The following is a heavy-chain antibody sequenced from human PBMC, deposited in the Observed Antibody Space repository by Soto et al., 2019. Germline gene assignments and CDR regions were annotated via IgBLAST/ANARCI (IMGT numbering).Heavy chain of an antibody. CDR3: ARQLERGDLPEGFEY. D-gene: IGHD1-1*01. V-gene: IGHV4-4*02. J-gene: IGHJ4*02. CDR2: IFHSGTT. Sequence: QVQLQESGPGLVEPSGTLSLTCAVSGDSISSSHWWSWVRQPPGKGLEWIGEIFHSGTTKYNPSLESRVTMSVDKSNNKLSLKLRSVTAADTAVYYCARQLERGDLPEGFEYWGQGTLATVSS. CDR1: GDSISSSHW.